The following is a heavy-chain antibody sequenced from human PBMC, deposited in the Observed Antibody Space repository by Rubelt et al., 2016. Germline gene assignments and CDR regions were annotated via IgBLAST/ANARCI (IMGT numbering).Heavy chain of an antibody. V-gene: IGHV3-7*01. D-gene: IGHD6-13*01. J-gene: IGHJ6*02. Sequence: EVQLVESGGGLVQPGGSLRLSCAASGFTFSSYWMSWVRQAPGKGLEWVANIKQDGSEKYYVDSVKGRFTISRDNAKNSLYLQMNSLRAEDTAVYYCARVYSSSWYLLHYYYYGMDVWGQGTTVTVSS. CDR1: GFTFSSYW. CDR3: ARVYSSSWYLLHYYYYGMDV. CDR2: IKQDGSEK.